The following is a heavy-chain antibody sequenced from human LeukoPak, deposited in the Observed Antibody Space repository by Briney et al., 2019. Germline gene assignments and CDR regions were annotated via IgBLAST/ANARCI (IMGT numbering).Heavy chain of an antibody. CDR3: ARLGDGYFDY. CDR2: INHSGST. CDR1: GGSFSGYY. V-gene: IGHV4-34*01. J-gene: IGHJ4*02. Sequence: SETLSLTCAVYGGSFSGYYWSWIRQPPGKGLEWIGEINHSGSTNYNPSLKSRVTISVDTSKNQFSLKLSSVTAADTAVYYCARLGDGYFDYWGQGTLVTVPS. D-gene: IGHD5-24*01.